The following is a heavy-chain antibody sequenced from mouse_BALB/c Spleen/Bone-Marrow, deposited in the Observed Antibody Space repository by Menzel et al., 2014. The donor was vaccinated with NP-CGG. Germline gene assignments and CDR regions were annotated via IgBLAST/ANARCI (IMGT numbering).Heavy chain of an antibody. CDR1: GYNFFSYW. Sequence: VQLQQSGAELAKPGASVKMSCKASGYNFFSYWMHWVKQRPGQGLEWIGYINPSTGYTECNQKFKDKATLTADKSSSKAYMQLSSLTSEDSAVYYCARNYDYDGGYYAMDYWGQGTSVTVSS. J-gene: IGHJ4*01. V-gene: IGHV1-7*01. CDR2: INPSTGYT. D-gene: IGHD2-4*01. CDR3: ARNYDYDGGYYAMDY.